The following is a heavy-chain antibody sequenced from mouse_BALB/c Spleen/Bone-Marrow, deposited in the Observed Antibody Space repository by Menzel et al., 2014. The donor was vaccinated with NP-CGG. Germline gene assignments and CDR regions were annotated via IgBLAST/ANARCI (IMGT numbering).Heavy chain of an antibody. V-gene: IGHV3-2*02. CDR1: GYSIASDYA. Sequence: EVRLQQSGPGLVKPSQSLSLTCTVTGYSIASDYAWNWIRQFPGNKLEWMGYIRYSGSTSYTPSLKSRISITRDTSKNQFFLQLNSVTTEDTATFYCAGSVVATRNFDVWGAGTTVTVSS. D-gene: IGHD1-1*01. CDR3: AGSVVATRNFDV. J-gene: IGHJ1*01. CDR2: IRYSGST.